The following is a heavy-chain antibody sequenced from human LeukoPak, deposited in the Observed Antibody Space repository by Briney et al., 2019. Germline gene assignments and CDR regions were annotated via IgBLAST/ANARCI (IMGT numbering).Heavy chain of an antibody. Sequence: SETLSLTYTVSGGSISSYYWSWIRQPPGKGLEWIGYIYYSGSTNYNPSLKSRVTISVDTSKNQFSLKLSSVTAADTAVYYCARAEYDFWSGYYKEGWFDPWGQGTLVTVSS. CDR3: ARAEYDFWSGYYKEGWFDP. J-gene: IGHJ5*02. CDR2: IYYSGST. D-gene: IGHD3-3*01. CDR1: GGSISSYY. V-gene: IGHV4-59*01.